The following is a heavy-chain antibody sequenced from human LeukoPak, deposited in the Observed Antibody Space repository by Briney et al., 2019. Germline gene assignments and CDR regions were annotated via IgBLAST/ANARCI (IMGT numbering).Heavy chain of an antibody. D-gene: IGHD3-22*01. J-gene: IGHJ4*02. CDR2: IWYDGSNK. V-gene: IGHV3-33*01. CDR1: GFTFSSYG. CDR3: ARDPTPNYYDSSGYPYY. Sequence: GGSLRLSCAASGFTFSSYGMHWVRQDPGKGLEWVAVIWYDGSNKYYADSVKGRFTISRDNSKNTLYLQMNSLRAEDTAVYYCARDPTPNYYDSSGYPYYWGQGTLVTVSS.